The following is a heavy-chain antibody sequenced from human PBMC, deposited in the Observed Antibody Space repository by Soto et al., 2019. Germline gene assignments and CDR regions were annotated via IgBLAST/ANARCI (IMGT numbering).Heavy chain of an antibody. CDR2: IYTGDST. Sequence: EVQLVETGGGLIQPGGSLRLTCAASGFSVTSNYMTWVRQAPGKGLEWVSVIYTGDSTYYADSVKGRFTISREKSKNTLYLQMNSLRAEDTAVYYCARSSGWYCFDYWGQGTLVTVSS. J-gene: IGHJ4*02. D-gene: IGHD6-19*01. CDR3: ARSSGWYCFDY. CDR1: GFSVTSNY. V-gene: IGHV3-53*02.